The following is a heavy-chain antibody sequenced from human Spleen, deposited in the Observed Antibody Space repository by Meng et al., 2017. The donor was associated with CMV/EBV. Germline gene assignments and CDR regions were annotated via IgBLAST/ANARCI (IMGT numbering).Heavy chain of an antibody. Sequence: GESLKISCAASGFTFSAYAMNWVRQAPGKGLEWVSSISSSSTYIYYADSVKGRFAISRDNAKNSLFLQMNSLRAEDTAVYYCAKSWDGMDVWGQGTTVTVSS. D-gene: IGHD1-26*01. CDR1: GFTFSAYA. J-gene: IGHJ6*02. V-gene: IGHV3-21*01. CDR2: ISSSSTYI. CDR3: AKSWDGMDV.